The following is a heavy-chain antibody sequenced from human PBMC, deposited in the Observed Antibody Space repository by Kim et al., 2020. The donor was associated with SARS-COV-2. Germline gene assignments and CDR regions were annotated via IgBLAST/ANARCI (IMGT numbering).Heavy chain of an antibody. D-gene: IGHD6-13*01. Sequence: GESLKISCKGSGYRFTSYWIGWVRQMPGKGLEWMGIIYPGDSDITYSPSFQGQVTISADKSISTAYLQWSSLKASDTAMYYCARRPLGAAAGTGWVDPWGQGTLVTVSS. CDR3: ARRPLGAAAGTGWVDP. CDR2: IYPGDSDI. V-gene: IGHV5-51*01. J-gene: IGHJ5*02. CDR1: GYRFTSYW.